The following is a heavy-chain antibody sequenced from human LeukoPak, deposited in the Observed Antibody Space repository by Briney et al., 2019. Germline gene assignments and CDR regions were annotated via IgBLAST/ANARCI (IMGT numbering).Heavy chain of an antibody. CDR3: AKEGFGNYYSAYFDY. V-gene: IGHV3-30*18. D-gene: IGHD1-26*01. J-gene: IGHJ4*02. CDR1: GFIFSSYG. CDR2: ISYEGSTS. Sequence: GGSLRLSCAASGFIFSSYGMQWVRQAPGKGLEWVAVISYEGSTSYYADSVKGRFTISRDNSKNTLYLQMNGLRAEDTAVYYCAKEGFGNYYSAYFDYWGQGTLVTVSS.